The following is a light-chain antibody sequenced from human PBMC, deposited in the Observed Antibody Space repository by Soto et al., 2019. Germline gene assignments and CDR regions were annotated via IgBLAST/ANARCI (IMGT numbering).Light chain of an antibody. V-gene: IGKV1-5*01. Sequence: DIQMTQSPSTLSASVGDRVTTTCRASQSISSWLAWYQQKPGKAPKFLIYDASNLESGVPSRFSGSGSGTEFTLTISSLQPDDFATYYCQQYNSYPITFGQGTRLEIK. CDR2: DAS. J-gene: IGKJ5*01. CDR1: QSISSW. CDR3: QQYNSYPIT.